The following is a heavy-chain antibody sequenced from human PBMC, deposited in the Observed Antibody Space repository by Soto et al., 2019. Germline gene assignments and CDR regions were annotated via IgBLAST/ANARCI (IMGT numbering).Heavy chain of an antibody. V-gene: IGHV1-69*12. J-gene: IGHJ6*02. CDR1: GGTFSSYA. CDR3: ARHLGGNHYYYGMDV. D-gene: IGHD3-16*01. Sequence: QVQLVQSGAEVKKPGSSVKVSCKASGGTFSSYAISWVRQAPGQGLEWMGGIIPIFGTADYAQKFQGRVTITADDLTSTAYMERSSLRSEDTAVYYCARHLGGNHYYYGMDVWGQGTTVTVSS. CDR2: IIPIFGTA.